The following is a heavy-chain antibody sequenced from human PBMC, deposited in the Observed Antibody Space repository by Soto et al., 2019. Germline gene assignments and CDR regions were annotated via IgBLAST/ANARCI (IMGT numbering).Heavy chain of an antibody. V-gene: IGHV4-34*01. CDR3: ARLSSGSGNYYHYGMDV. CDR2: INHSGST. D-gene: IGHD3-10*01. Sequence: PSETLSLTCAFYGGSFSGYYWSWIRQPPGKGLEWIGEINHSGSTNYNPSLKSRVTISVDTSKNQFSLKLSSVTAADTAVYYCARLSSGSGNYYHYGMDVWGQGTTVTVSS. J-gene: IGHJ6*02. CDR1: GGSFSGYY.